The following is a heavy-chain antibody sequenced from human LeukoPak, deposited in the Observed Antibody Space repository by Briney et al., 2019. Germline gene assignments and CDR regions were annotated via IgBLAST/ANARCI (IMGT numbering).Heavy chain of an antibody. CDR2: INHSGTT. CDR3: ARGLRLPSRSTPAVPHV. D-gene: IGHD2/OR15-2a*01. J-gene: IGHJ6*04. CDR1: GGSFSDYY. Sequence: SETLSLTCAVYGGSFSDYYWNWIRQPPGKGLEWIGEINHSGTTNYNPSLKSRVTISVDTSKNQFSLRLSAVTAADTAVYHCARGLRLPSRSTPAVPHVWGKGTTVTASA. V-gene: IGHV4-34*01.